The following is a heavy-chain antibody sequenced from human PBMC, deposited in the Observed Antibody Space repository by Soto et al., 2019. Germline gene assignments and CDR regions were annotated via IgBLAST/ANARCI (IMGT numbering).Heavy chain of an antibody. J-gene: IGHJ4*02. CDR2: IHPGDSDT. Sequence: PGESLKISCKGSGYSFTSYWIGWVRQMPGKGLEWMGIIHPGDSDTRYRPSFQGQVTISADKSINTAYLQLSSLKASDTAMYYCSTRAASTAFYEYWGQGTLVTVSS. V-gene: IGHV5-51*01. CDR1: GYSFTSYW. D-gene: IGHD1-1*01. CDR3: STRAASTAFYEY.